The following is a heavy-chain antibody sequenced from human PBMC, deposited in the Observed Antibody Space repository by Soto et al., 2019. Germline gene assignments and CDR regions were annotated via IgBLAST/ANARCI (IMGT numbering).Heavy chain of an antibody. V-gene: IGHV1-18*01. J-gene: IGHJ4*02. Sequence: QVHLVQSGAEVKKPGASVKVSCKASGYTFTSYGITWVRQAPGQGLEWMGWISAHNGNTDYAQKLQGRVIVTRDTSPSTAYMALRSLRSDDPAVYYCERGRYGDYWGQGARVTVSS. CDR3: ERGRYGDY. CDR2: ISAHNGNT. CDR1: GYTFTSYG. D-gene: IGHD1-1*01.